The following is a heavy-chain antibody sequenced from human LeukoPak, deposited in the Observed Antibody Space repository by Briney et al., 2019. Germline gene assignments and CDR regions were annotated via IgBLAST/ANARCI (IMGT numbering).Heavy chain of an antibody. Sequence: GGSLRLSCAASGFTFSSYGMHWVRQAPGKGLEWVAFIRYDGSNKYYADSVKGRFTISRDNSKNTLYLQMNSLRAEDTAVYYCAKEGDIVVVVAHNWYFDLWGRGTLVTVSS. CDR2: IRYDGSNK. V-gene: IGHV3-30*02. CDR3: AKEGDIVVVVAHNWYFDL. D-gene: IGHD2-15*01. CDR1: GFTFSSYG. J-gene: IGHJ2*01.